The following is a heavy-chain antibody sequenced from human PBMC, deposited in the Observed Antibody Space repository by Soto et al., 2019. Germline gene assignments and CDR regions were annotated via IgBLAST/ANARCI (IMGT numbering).Heavy chain of an antibody. CDR1: GGSLSSNY. D-gene: IGHD3-16*01. Sequence: QVQLQESGPGLVQPSKTLSLTCTVSGGSLSSNYWSWIRQSPGKGLEHLGYIYFSDRTNSNPSFMGRIPISVDTSRNQFFLTLSSMPAADTAVYYCARGWGEREGYLMDVWGQGTTVTVSS. J-gene: IGHJ6*02. V-gene: IGHV4-4*09. CDR3: ARGWGEREGYLMDV. CDR2: IYFSDRT.